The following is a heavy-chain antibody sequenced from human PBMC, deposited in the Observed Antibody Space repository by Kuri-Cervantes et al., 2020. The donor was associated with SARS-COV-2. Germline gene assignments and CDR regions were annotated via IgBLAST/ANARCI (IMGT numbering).Heavy chain of an antibody. Sequence: GGSLRLSCAASGFTFSSYAMSWVRQAPGKGLEWVSYISSSGSTIYYADSVKGRFTISRDNAKNSLYLQMNSLRTEDTAVYYCARAGDITMIVEYYFDYWGQGTLVTVSS. J-gene: IGHJ4*02. V-gene: IGHV3-48*04. D-gene: IGHD3-22*01. CDR2: ISSSGSTI. CDR1: GFTFSSYA. CDR3: ARAGDITMIVEYYFDY.